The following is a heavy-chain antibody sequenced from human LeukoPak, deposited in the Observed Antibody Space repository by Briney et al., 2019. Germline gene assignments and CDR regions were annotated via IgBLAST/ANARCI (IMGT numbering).Heavy chain of an antibody. V-gene: IGHV4-39*02. CDR1: GVSISSSYSY. CDR3: AREREWLLYGEFDY. D-gene: IGHD3-3*01. J-gene: IGHJ4*02. CDR2: IYYTGNT. Sequence: PSETLSLTCTVSGVSISSSYSYWGWIRQPPGMGLEWIGSIYYTGNTYYNASLKSQVSISIDTSKNQFSLKLTSVTAADTAVYYCAREREWLLYGEFDYWGQGTLVTVSS.